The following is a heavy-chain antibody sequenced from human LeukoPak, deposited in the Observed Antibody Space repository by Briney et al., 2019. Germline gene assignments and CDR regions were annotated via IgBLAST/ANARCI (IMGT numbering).Heavy chain of an antibody. CDR2: IYYAGST. CDR3: ARLGYYYDSSAKGAFDY. D-gene: IGHD3-22*01. V-gene: IGHV4-39*01. J-gene: IGHJ4*02. Sequence: SETLSLTCTVSGDSISSGSYYWGWIRQPPGKGLEWIASIYYAGSTYYNPSLKSRVTISVDTSKNQFSLKLSSVTAADTAVYNCARLGYYYDSSAKGAFDYWGQGTLVTVSS. CDR1: GDSISSGSYY.